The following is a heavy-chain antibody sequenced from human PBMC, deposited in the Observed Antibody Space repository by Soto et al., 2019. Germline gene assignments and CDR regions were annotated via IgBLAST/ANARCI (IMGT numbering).Heavy chain of an antibody. D-gene: IGHD3-10*01. J-gene: IGHJ4*02. V-gene: IGHV3-30*18. CDR1: GFTFSSYG. CDR3: AKKSREVQGAWGY. CDR2: ISYDGSNK. Sequence: QVQLVESGGGVVQPGRSLRLSCAASGFTFSSYGMHWVRQAPGKGLEWVAVISYDGSNKYYADSVKGRFTISRDNSKNTLYLQMNSLRAEDTAVYYCAKKSREVQGAWGYWGQGTLVTVSS.